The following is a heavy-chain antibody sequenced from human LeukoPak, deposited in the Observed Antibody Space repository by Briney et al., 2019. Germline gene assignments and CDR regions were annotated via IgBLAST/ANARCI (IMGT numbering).Heavy chain of an antibody. D-gene: IGHD3-3*01. CDR3: ARDRSITIFGLVSDTDY. J-gene: IGHJ4*02. CDR1: GFTFSSYS. CDR2: ISSSSSTI. Sequence: GGSLRLSCAASGFTFSSYSMNWVRQAPGKGLEWVSYISSSSSTIYYADSVKGRFTISRDNAKNSLYLQMNSLRAEDTAVYYCARDRSITIFGLVSDTDYWGQGTLVTVSS. V-gene: IGHV3-48*01.